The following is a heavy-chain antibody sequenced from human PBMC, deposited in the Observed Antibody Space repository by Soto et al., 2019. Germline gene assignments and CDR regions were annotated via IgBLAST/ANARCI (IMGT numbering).Heavy chain of an antibody. CDR2: IYWDEDK. Sequence: QITLVESGPTLVKPTQTLTLTCTFTGFSLDTPGVAVGWIRQSPGKALEWLAHIYWDEDKRYRPSLETRLSITKDASKSQVVLTMTYMDPLDTATYYCAHMADLGSFYWSFDLWGRGTLVTVSS. D-gene: IGHD3-10*01. CDR3: AHMADLGSFYWSFDL. V-gene: IGHV2-5*02. CDR1: GFSLDTPGVA. J-gene: IGHJ2*01.